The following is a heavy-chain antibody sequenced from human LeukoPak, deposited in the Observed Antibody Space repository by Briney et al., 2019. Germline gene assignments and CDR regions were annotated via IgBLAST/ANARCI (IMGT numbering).Heavy chain of an antibody. V-gene: IGHV3-23*01. J-gene: IGHJ4*02. CDR1: GFTFSSYA. D-gene: IGHD4-23*01. CDR3: AKDYGGNPFDH. CDR2: ASKSGDWT. Sequence: GGSLRLSCAASGFTFSSYAMSWVRQAPGMGLEWVSVASKSGDWTSLAQSVKGRFTVSKDNLKNTFFLQMNSLRDEDTAVYFCAKDYGGNPFDHWGQGTLVTVSS.